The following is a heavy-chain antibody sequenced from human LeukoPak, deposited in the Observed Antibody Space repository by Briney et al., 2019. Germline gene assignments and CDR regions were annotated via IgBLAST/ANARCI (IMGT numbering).Heavy chain of an antibody. CDR1: VGTFSSYA. CDR3: ARYSRDSSGYYYVLDY. CDR2: IIPIFGTA. J-gene: IGHJ4*02. V-gene: IGHV1-69*06. D-gene: IGHD3-22*01. Sequence: ASVKVSCKDSVGTFSSYAISWVRQAPGQGLEWMGGIIPIFGTANYAQKFQGRVTITADKSTSTAYMELSSLRSEDTAVYYCARYSRDSSGYYYVLDYWGQGTLVTVSS.